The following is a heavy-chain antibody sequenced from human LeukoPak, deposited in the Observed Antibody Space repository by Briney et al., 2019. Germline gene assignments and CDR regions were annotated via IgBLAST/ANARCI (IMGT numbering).Heavy chain of an antibody. V-gene: IGHV4-34*01. CDR2: INHSGST. Sequence: PSETLSLTCAVYGGSFSGYYWSWIRQPPGKGLEWIGEINHSGSTNYNPSLKSRVTISVDTSKNQFSLKLSSVTAAGTAVYYCARGPFTYSNPRTYYYCYGMYVSGQGNTVTVSS. D-gene: IGHD4-4*01. CDR3: ARGPFTYSNPRTYYYCYGMYV. J-gene: IGHJ6*02. CDR1: GGSFSGYY.